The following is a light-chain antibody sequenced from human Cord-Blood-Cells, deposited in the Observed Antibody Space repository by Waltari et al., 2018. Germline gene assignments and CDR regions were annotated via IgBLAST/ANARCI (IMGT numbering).Light chain of an antibody. Sequence: QSALTQPPSASGSPGQSVTISCPGTSSDVRGSNYVSWYQQHPGKAPKLMIYEVSKRPSGVPDRFSGSKSGNTASLTVSGLQAEDEADYYCSSYAGSNNLVFGGGTKLTVL. CDR2: EVS. CDR1: SSDVRGSNY. J-gene: IGLJ3*02. CDR3: SSYAGSNNLV. V-gene: IGLV2-8*01.